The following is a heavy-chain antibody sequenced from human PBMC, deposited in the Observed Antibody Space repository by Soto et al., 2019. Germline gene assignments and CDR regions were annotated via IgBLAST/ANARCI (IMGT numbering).Heavy chain of an antibody. V-gene: IGHV3-74*01. CDR1: GFTFSSYW. CDR3: ARAPMGTLEY. CDR2: INTDGSVT. Sequence: PGGSLTLSCAASGFTFSSYWMYWVRQAPGKGLVWASRINTDGSVTNYADSVKGRSTISRDNAKNTLYLQLNSLRAEDTAVFYCARAPMGTLEYWGQGAQVT. D-gene: IGHD7-27*01. J-gene: IGHJ4*02.